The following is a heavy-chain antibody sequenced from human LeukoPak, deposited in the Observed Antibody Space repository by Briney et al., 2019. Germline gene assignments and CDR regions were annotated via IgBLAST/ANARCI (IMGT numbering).Heavy chain of an antibody. CDR2: IYYSGST. V-gene: IGHV4-39*07. D-gene: IGHD2-21*02. Sequence: SETLSLTCTVSGGSISRNNYYWGWIRQPPGKGLEWIGNIYYSGSTDYNRSLKSRVTISVDTSKNQFSLKLSSVTAADTAVYYCARVLVTGAVIWFDPWGQGTLVTVSS. CDR3: ARVLVTGAVIWFDP. CDR1: GGSISRNNYY. J-gene: IGHJ5*02.